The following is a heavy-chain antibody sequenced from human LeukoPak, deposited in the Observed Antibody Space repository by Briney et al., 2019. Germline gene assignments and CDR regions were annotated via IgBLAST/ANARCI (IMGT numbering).Heavy chain of an antibody. D-gene: IGHD2-15*01. J-gene: IGHJ5*02. CDR1: GYSISSGYY. V-gene: IGHV4-38-2*02. CDR2: IYHSGST. CDR3: ARDLCSGGSCYPGWLDP. Sequence: SETLSLTCTVSGYSISSGYYWGWIRQPPGKGLEWIGSIYHSGSTYYNPSLKSRVTISVDTSKNQFSLKLSSVTPADTAVYYCARDLCSGGSCYPGWLDPWGQGTLVTVSS.